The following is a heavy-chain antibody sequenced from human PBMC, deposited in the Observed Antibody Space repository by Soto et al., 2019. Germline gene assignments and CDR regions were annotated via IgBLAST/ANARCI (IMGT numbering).Heavy chain of an antibody. V-gene: IGHV1-46*01. CDR3: ARENYYYDSSGYDLGGAFDI. J-gene: IGHJ3*02. CDR1: GYTFTSYY. Sequence: ASVKVSCKASGYTFTSYYMHWVRQAPGQGLEWMGIINPSGGSTSYAQKFQGRVTMTRDTSTSTVYMELSSLRSEDTAVYYCARENYYYDSSGYDLGGAFDIWGQGTMVTVSS. D-gene: IGHD3-22*01. CDR2: INPSGGST.